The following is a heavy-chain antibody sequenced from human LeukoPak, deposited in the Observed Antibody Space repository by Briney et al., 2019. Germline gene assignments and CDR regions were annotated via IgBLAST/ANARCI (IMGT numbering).Heavy chain of an antibody. CDR1: EFFVSNNY. CDR3: ASDSGYIYGQGLPAASDN. D-gene: IGHD5-18*01. J-gene: IGHJ4*02. CDR2: LYSGDTT. V-gene: IGHV3-53*01. Sequence: GGSLRLSCAASEFFVSNNYMSWVRQAPGKGLEWVSVLYSGDTTYYTDSVKGRFTISRDNAKNTLYLQMNSLRAEDTAVYYCASDSGYIYGQGLPAASDNWGQGTLVTVSS.